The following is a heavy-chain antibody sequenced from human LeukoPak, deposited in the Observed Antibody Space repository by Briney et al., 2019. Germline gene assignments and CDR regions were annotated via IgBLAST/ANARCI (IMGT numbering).Heavy chain of an antibody. CDR1: GFTFSSYS. CDR2: ISSSSSYI. Sequence: PGGSLRLSCAASGFTFSSYSMNWVRQAPGKGLEWVSSISSSSSYIYYADSVKGRFTISRDNAKNSLYLQMNSLRVEDTAVYYCARGATGTAYYMDVWGKGTTVTVSS. D-gene: IGHD1-1*01. CDR3: ARGATGTAYYMDV. J-gene: IGHJ6*03. V-gene: IGHV3-21*01.